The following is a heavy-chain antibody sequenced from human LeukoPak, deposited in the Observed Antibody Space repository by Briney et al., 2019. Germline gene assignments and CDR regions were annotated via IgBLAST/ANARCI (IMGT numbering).Heavy chain of an antibody. CDR3: ARGRYYGSGSVSKYNWFDP. V-gene: IGHV4-61*02. CDR1: GGSISSGSYY. D-gene: IGHD3-10*01. J-gene: IGHJ5*02. Sequence: SETLSLTCTVSGGSISSGSYYWSWIRQPAGKGLEWIGRIYTSGSTNYDPSLKSRVTISVDTSKNQFSLKLSSVTAADTAVYYCARGRYYGSGSVSKYNWFDPWGQGTLVTVSS. CDR2: IYTSGST.